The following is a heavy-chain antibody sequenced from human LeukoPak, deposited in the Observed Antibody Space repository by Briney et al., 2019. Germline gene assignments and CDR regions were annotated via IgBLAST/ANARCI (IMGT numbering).Heavy chain of an antibody. CDR1: GGSISSYY. J-gene: IGHJ6*03. D-gene: IGHD3-3*01. CDR3: ARRTYYDFWSGKPQTNYYYYMDV. V-gene: IGHV4-59*08. CDR2: IYYSGST. Sequence: SETLSLTCTVSGGSISSYYWSWIRQPPGKGLEWIGYIYYSGSTNYNPSLKSRVTISVDTSRNQFSLKLSSVTAADTAVCYCARRTYYDFWSGKPQTNYYYYMDVWGKGTTVTVSS.